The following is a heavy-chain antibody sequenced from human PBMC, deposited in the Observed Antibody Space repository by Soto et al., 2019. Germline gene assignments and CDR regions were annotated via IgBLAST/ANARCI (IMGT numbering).Heavy chain of an antibody. CDR1: GGSISSSNW. CDR2: IYHSGST. V-gene: IGHV4-4*02. Sequence: QVQLQESGPGLVKPSGTLSLTCAVSGGSISSSNWWSWVRQPPGKGLEWIGEIYHSGSTNYNPSLQSRVTISVDTSKNQYSLKLRSVTAADTAVYYWARSEGITMVRGVTYWFDPCGQGTLVTVSS. CDR3: ARSEGITMVRGVTYWFDP. J-gene: IGHJ5*02. D-gene: IGHD3-10*01.